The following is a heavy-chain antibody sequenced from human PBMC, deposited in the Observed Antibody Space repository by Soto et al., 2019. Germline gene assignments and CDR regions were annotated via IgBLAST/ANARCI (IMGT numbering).Heavy chain of an antibody. CDR1: GFTFSSYW. Sequence: GGSLRFSCAASGFTFSSYWMSWVRQAPGKGLEWVSNIKQDGSEKYYVDSVKGRFTISRDNAKNSLYLQMNSLRAEDAAVYYCARAGVAAADAFDIWGQGTMVTVSS. V-gene: IGHV3-7*01. J-gene: IGHJ3*02. CDR3: ARAGVAAADAFDI. CDR2: IKQDGSEK. D-gene: IGHD6-13*01.